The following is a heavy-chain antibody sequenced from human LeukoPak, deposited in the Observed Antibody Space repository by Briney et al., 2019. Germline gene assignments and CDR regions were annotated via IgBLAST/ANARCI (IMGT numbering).Heavy chain of an antibody. Sequence: SETLSLTCTVSGGSISSYYWSWIRQPPGKGLEWIGYIYYSGSTNYNPSLKSRVTMSVDTSKNQFSLKLSSVTAADTAVYYCARGTYYDFWSAAYRVLNWFDPWGQGTLVTVSS. CDR2: IYYSGST. V-gene: IGHV4-59*12. J-gene: IGHJ5*02. D-gene: IGHD3-3*01. CDR3: ARGTYYDFWSAAYRVLNWFDP. CDR1: GGSISSYY.